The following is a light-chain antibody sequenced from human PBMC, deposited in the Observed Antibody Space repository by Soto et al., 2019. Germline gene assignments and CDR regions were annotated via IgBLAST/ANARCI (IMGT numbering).Light chain of an antibody. V-gene: IGKV3-20*01. CDR2: GAS. J-gene: IGKJ5*01. CDR3: QQYGCSPPFT. CDR1: QSVSSSY. Sequence: EIVLTQSPGTLSLSPGERATLSCRASQSVSSSYLAWYQQKPGQAPRLLIYGASSMATGIPDRFSGSGSGTDFTLNISRLEPEDVAVYYCQQYGCSPPFTFGQGTRLEIE.